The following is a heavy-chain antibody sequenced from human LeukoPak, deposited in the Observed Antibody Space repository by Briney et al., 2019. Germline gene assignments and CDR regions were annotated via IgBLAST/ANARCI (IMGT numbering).Heavy chain of an antibody. CDR3: ARGSGGLIEDF. D-gene: IGHD2-15*01. CDR2: ISTSTGNP. CDR1: GYSFTYYP. J-gene: IGHJ4*02. V-gene: IGHV7-4-1*02. Sequence: ASVKGSCKASGYSFTYYPLNWVRQAPGQGLEWMGWISTSTGNPTYAQGFTGRFVFSLDTSVSTAYLQISNLKADDTAVYYCARGSGGLIEDFWGQGTLVTVSS.